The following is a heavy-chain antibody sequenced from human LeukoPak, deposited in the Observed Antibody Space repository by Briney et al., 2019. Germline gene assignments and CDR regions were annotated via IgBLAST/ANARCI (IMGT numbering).Heavy chain of an antibody. D-gene: IGHD3-3*01. Sequence: AAVKVSCKASGYTFTGYYMHWVRQAPEQGLEWMGIINPSGGSTSYAQKFQGRVTMTRDMSTSTVYMELSSLRSEDTAVYYCARDNDFWSGYFDYWGQGTLVTVSS. CDR1: GYTFTGYY. J-gene: IGHJ4*02. CDR3: ARDNDFWSGYFDY. V-gene: IGHV1-46*01. CDR2: INPSGGST.